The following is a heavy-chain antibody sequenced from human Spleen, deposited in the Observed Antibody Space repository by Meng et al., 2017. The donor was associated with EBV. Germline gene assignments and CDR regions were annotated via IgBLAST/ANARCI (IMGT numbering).Heavy chain of an antibody. CDR3: ASESGRGFTPDY. D-gene: IGHD3-10*01. Sequence: QVQVVQSGAGVKKRGSSVKVSCRTSGGTFRSDAVSWVRQAPGQGLEWMGGLIPMSDAPHYAQKFQGRVTMTADESTNTHYMDLTGLRSDDTAVYYCASESGRGFTPDYWGQGTLVTVSS. CDR1: GGTFRSDA. J-gene: IGHJ4*02. CDR2: LIPMSDAP. V-gene: IGHV1-69*01.